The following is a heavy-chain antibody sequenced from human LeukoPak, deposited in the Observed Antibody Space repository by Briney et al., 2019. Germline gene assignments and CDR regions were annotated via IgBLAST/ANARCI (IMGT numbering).Heavy chain of an antibody. J-gene: IGHJ4*02. CDR3: ARDERGSVVPAAMIGDY. Sequence: PSETLSLTCAVSGGSINNYYWSWIRQPPGKGLEWIGYIYDSGSTNYNPSLQSRVTTSLDTSKNQVSLELSSVTAADTAVYYCARDERGSVVPAAMIGDYWGQGTLVTVSS. D-gene: IGHD2-2*01. CDR1: GGSINNYY. V-gene: IGHV4-59*01. CDR2: IYDSGST.